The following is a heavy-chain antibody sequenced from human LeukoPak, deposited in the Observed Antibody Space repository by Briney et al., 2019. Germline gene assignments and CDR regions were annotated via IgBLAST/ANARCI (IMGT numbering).Heavy chain of an antibody. D-gene: IGHD3-22*01. V-gene: IGHV1-8*01. CDR3: VRGSPSYYYDSSGYYGY. Sequence: ASVKVSCKASGCTFTSYDINWVRQATGQGLEWMGWMNPNSGNTGYAQKFQGRVTMTRNTSISTAYMELSSLRSEDTAVYYCVRGSPSYYYDSSGYYGYWGQGTLVTVSS. CDR1: GCTFTSYD. CDR2: MNPNSGNT. J-gene: IGHJ4*02.